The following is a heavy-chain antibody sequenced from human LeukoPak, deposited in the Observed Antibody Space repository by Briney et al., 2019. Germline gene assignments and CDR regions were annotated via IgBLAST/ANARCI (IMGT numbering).Heavy chain of an antibody. CDR3: ARRICSSITCHENGGNWLDP. CDR1: GVSISSYF. D-gene: IGHD6-13*01. J-gene: IGHJ5*02. CDR2: IHYSGGT. V-gene: IGHV4-59*08. Sequence: PSETLSLTCSVSGVSISSYFWNWIRQPPGGGLEWVACIHYSGGTTYNPAFMSRVAISLGTSRNRVSLQLNTVTAADTAVYYCARRICSSITCHENGGNWLDPWGQGTLVTVSS.